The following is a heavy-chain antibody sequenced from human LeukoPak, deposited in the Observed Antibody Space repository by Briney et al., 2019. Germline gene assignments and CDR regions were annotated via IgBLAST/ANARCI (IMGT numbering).Heavy chain of an antibody. Sequence: GGTLSLSCAASGFTFSSYAMHWVRQAAGKGLEYVSAISSNGGSTYYANSVKGRFTISRDNSKNTLYLQMGSLRSEDMAVYYCARDPGYSYGSDYWGQGTLVTVSS. J-gene: IGHJ4*02. CDR3: ARDPGYSYGSDY. CDR1: GFTFSSYA. D-gene: IGHD5-18*01. CDR2: ISSNGGST. V-gene: IGHV3-64*01.